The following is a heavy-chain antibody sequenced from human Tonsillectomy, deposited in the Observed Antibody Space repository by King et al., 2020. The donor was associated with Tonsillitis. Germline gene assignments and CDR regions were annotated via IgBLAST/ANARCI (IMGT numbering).Heavy chain of an antibody. D-gene: IGHD1-14*01. CDR2: IRLDGSNK. CDR1: GFTFSHYG. CDR3: AKDPQSREPSYFDF. J-gene: IGHJ4*02. V-gene: IGHV3-30*02. Sequence: VQLVQSGGGVVQPGGSLRLPCAASGFTFSHYGMHWVRHAPGKGLEWVAYIRLDGSNKYYADSVRGRFTISRDNSNSTLYLQMNSLRAEDSAVYYCAKDPQSREPSYFDFWGQGTLVTVSS.